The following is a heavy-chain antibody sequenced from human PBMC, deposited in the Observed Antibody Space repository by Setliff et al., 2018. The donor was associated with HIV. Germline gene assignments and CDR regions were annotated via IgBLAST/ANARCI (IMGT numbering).Heavy chain of an antibody. D-gene: IGHD1-26*01. CDR2: IWYDGINK. CDR3: TTDLGGSYHGWNY. J-gene: IGHJ4*02. CDR1: GFTFSDYT. Sequence: SLRLSCAASGFTFSDYTMNWVRQAPGKGLDWVGYIWYDGINKYYADSVKGRFPISRANSRDTVYLQMNSLSAEDTAVYYCTTDLGGSYHGWNYWGQGTLVTVSS. V-gene: IGHV3-33*08.